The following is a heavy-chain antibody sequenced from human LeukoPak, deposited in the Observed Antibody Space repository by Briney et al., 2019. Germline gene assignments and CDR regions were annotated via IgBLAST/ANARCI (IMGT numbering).Heavy chain of an antibody. CDR2: ISYEGSNT. CDR3: AKAHCSGGSCYYILDYFDY. CDR1: GFTFSSYG. V-gene: IGHV3-30*18. D-gene: IGHD2-15*01. Sequence: GGSLRLSCAASGFTFSSYGLHWVRQAPGKGLEWLAVISYEGSNTYYADSVKGRFTISRDNSKDTLYLQMYSLRAEDAAVYYCAKAHCSGGSCYYILDYFDYWGQGTLVTVSS. J-gene: IGHJ4*02.